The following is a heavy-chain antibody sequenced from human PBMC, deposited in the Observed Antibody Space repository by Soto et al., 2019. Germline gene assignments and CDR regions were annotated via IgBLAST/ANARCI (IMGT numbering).Heavy chain of an antibody. Sequence: QVQLQESGPGLVKPSQTLSLTCTVSGDSISSDDYYWSWVRQPPGKGLEWIGYIYYSGRTNYNPSLESRITISIDTSKNQFSLKLSSVSAADTAVYYCARDRSNSPDYFDYWGQGTLVTVSS. CDR2: IYYSGRT. J-gene: IGHJ4*02. D-gene: IGHD6-6*01. CDR1: GDSISSDDYY. V-gene: IGHV4-30-4*01. CDR3: ARDRSNSPDYFDY.